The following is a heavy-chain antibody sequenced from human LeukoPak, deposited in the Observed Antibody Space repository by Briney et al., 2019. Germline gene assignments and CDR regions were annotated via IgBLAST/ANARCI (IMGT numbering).Heavy chain of an antibody. J-gene: IGHJ4*02. CDR3: ARMDTAMVTNY. CDR2: IYSGGST. V-gene: IGHV3-66*01. D-gene: IGHD5-18*01. CDR1: GFIVSSTY. Sequence: PGGSLRLSCAASGFIVSSTYMSWIRQAPGKGLEWVSVIYSGGSTYYADSVTGRFTISRDNSRNTLYLQMNSLRAEDTAVYYCARMDTAMVTNYWGQGTLVTVSS.